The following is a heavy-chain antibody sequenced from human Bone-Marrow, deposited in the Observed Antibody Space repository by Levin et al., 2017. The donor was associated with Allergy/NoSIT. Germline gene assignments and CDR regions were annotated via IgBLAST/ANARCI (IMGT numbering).Heavy chain of an antibody. V-gene: IGHV1-18*01. Sequence: GESLKISCKTSGYTFTNYGINWVRQAPGQGFEWMGWNSAYNGDTNYAQKLQGRVTMTTDASTSTAYMELRSLRSDDTAVYYCARGSSVAATPDYWGQGTLVTVSS. J-gene: IGHJ4*02. D-gene: IGHD6-6*01. CDR2: NSAYNGDT. CDR1: GYTFTNYG. CDR3: ARGSSVAATPDY.